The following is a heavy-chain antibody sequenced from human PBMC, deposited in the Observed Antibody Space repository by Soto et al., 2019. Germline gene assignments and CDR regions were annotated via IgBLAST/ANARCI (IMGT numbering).Heavy chain of an antibody. D-gene: IGHD6-6*01. CDR2: ISWNSGSI. CDR3: AKSPGPRHYYYYYYMDV. J-gene: IGHJ6*03. Sequence: GGSLRLSCAASGFTFDDYAMHWVRQAPGKGLEWVSGISWNSGSIGYADSVKGRFTISRDNAKNSLYLQMNSLRAEDTALYYCAKSPGPRHYYYYYYMDVWGKGTTVTVSS. V-gene: IGHV3-9*01. CDR1: GFTFDDYA.